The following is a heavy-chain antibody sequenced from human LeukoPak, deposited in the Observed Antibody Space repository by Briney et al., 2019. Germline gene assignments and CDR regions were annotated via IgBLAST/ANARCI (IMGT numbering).Heavy chain of an antibody. CDR1: GFTFSSYA. V-gene: IGHV3-23*01. CDR3: AKDGGYCSSTSCFYYYYYMDV. Sequence: GGSLRLSCAASGFTFSSYAMSWVRQAPGKGLEWDSAISGSGGSTYYADSVKGRFTISRDNSKNTLYLQMNSLRAEDTAVYYCAKDGGYCSSTSCFYYYYYMDVWGKGTTVTVSS. CDR2: ISGSGGST. D-gene: IGHD2-2*01. J-gene: IGHJ6*03.